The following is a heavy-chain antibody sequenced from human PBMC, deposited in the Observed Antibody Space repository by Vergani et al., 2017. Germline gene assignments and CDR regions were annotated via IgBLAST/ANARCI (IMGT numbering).Heavy chain of an antibody. Sequence: QVQLQESGPGLVKPSETLSLTCTVSGGSISSYYWSWIRQPPGKGLEWIGYIYYSGSTNYNPSLKSRVTIPVDTSKNQFSLKLSSVTAADTAVYYCARDPKTLGATFDYWGQGTLVTVSS. CDR1: GGSISSYY. V-gene: IGHV4-59*01. D-gene: IGHD1-26*01. CDR3: ARDPKTLGATFDY. J-gene: IGHJ4*02. CDR2: IYYSGST.